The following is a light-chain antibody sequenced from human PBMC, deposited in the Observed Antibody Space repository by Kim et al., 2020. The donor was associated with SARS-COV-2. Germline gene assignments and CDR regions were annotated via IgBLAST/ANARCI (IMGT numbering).Light chain of an antibody. CDR1: QSVSSSY. CDR3: QQYGSSPPWS. Sequence: EIVLTQSPGTLSLSPGERATLSCRASQSVSSSYLAWYQQKPGQAPRLLIYGASSRVTGIPDRFSGSGSGTDFTLTISRLEPEVFALYYCQQYGSSPPWSFGQGSQVAIK. V-gene: IGKV3-20*01. J-gene: IGKJ1*01. CDR2: GAS.